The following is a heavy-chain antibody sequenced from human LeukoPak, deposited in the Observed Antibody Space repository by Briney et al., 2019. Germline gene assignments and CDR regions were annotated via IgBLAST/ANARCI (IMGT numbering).Heavy chain of an antibody. CDR3: ARTYDSSEGFDY. J-gene: IGHJ4*02. CDR1: GGSFSGYY. Sequence: SETLSLTCAVYGGSFSGYYWSWIRQPPVKGLEWIGEINHSGSTNYNPSLKSRVTISVDTSKNQFSLKLSSVTAADTAVYYCARTYDSSEGFDYWGQGTLVTVSS. CDR2: INHSGST. V-gene: IGHV4-34*01. D-gene: IGHD3-22*01.